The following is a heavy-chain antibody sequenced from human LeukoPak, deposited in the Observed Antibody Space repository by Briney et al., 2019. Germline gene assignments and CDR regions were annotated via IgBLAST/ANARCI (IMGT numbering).Heavy chain of an antibody. CDR2: INHSGST. J-gene: IGHJ6*03. CDR3: ARESSGRNRFPNYYYYMDV. CDR1: GGSISSGIYY. V-gene: IGHV4-39*07. D-gene: IGHD6-19*01. Sequence: SETLSLTCTVSGGSISSGIYYWNWIRQPPGKGLEWIGEINHSGSTNYNPSLKSRVTISVDTSKNQFSLKLSSVTAADTAVYYCARESSGRNRFPNYYYYMDVWGKGTTVTISS.